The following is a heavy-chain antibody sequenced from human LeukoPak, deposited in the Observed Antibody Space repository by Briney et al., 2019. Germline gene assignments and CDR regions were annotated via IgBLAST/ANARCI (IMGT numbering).Heavy chain of an antibody. D-gene: IGHD3-22*01. CDR3: ARLPTYAYDSSPFDSYWYFDL. Sequence: PGGSLRLSCVASGLTFSRYSMNWVRQAPGKGLEWVSFISSSATYISYADSVKGRFTISRDNARNSLYLQMTSLRADDTAVYYCARLPTYAYDSSPFDSYWYFDLWGRGTLVTVSS. J-gene: IGHJ2*01. V-gene: IGHV3-21*01. CDR1: GLTFSRYS. CDR2: ISSSATYI.